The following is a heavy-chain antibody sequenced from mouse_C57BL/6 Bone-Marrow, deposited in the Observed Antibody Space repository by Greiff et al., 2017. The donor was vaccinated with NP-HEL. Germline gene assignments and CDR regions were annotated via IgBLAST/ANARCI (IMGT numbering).Heavy chain of an antibody. CDR3: TKSGIYWALFAY. J-gene: IGHJ3*01. V-gene: IGHV1-5*01. CDR1: GYTFTSYW. CDR2: IYPGNSDT. Sequence: VQLQQSGTVLARPGASVKMSCKTSGYTFTSYWMHWVKQRPGQGLEWIGAIYPGNSDTSYNQKFKGKAKLTAVTSASTAYLELSSLTNEDSAVYYCTKSGIYWALFAYWGQGTLVTVSA. D-gene: IGHD2-3*01.